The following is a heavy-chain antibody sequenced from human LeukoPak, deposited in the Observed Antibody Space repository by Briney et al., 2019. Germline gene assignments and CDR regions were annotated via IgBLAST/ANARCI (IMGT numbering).Heavy chain of an antibody. CDR1: GYTFTSYA. V-gene: IGHV7-4-1*02. CDR3: AREPPGSGSYRYYYGMDV. D-gene: IGHD3-10*01. J-gene: IGHJ6*02. Sequence: ASVKVSCKASGYTFTSYAMNWVRQAPGQGLEWMGWINTNTGNPTYAQGFTGRFVFSLDTSVSTAYLQISSLKAEDTAVYYCAREPPGSGSYRYYYGMDVWGQGTTVTVSS. CDR2: INTNTGNP.